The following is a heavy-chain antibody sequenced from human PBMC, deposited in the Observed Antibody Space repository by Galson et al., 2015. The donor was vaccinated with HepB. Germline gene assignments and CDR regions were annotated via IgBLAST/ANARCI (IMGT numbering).Heavy chain of an antibody. J-gene: IGHJ6*03. Sequence: ETLSLTCAVNGGSFSGFFWAWIRQPPGKGLEWIGEINHSGITNYNPSLKSQVTISVDTSKNQFSLKLHSVTAADTAVYFCARGDSGDSYYMDVWGKGTTVTGSS. V-gene: IGHV4-34*01. CDR3: ARGDSGDSYYMDV. CDR2: INHSGIT. CDR1: GGSFSGFF. D-gene: IGHD4-17*01.